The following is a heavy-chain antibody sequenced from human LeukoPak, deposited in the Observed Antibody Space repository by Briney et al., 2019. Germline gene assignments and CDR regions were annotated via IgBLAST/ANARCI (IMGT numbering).Heavy chain of an antibody. CDR3: ARARYCSSGSCYVDY. J-gene: IGHJ4*02. Sequence: PGGSLRLSCAASGLTFSSYWMTWVRQAPGKGLEWVANINQDGSEKYYVDSVKGRFTISRDNAKNSLYLQMNSLRAEDTAVYYSARARYCSSGSCYVDYWGQGALVTVSS. D-gene: IGHD2-15*01. CDR2: INQDGSEK. V-gene: IGHV3-7*04. CDR1: GLTFSSYW.